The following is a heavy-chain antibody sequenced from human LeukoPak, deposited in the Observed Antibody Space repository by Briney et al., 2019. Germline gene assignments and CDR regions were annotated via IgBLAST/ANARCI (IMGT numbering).Heavy chain of an antibody. CDR1: GFTFSSYS. CDR3: ARDVGYCSSTSCSLLDY. Sequence: GGSLRLSCAASGFTFSSYSMNWVRQAPGKGLEWVSSISSSSSYIYYADSVKGRFTISRDNAKSSLYLQMNSLRAEDTAVYYCARDVGYCSSTSCSLLDYWGQGTLVTVSS. V-gene: IGHV3-21*01. CDR2: ISSSSSYI. D-gene: IGHD2-2*01. J-gene: IGHJ4*02.